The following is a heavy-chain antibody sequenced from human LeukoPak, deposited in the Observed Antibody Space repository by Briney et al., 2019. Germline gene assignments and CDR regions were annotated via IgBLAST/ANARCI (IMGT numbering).Heavy chain of an antibody. V-gene: IGHV1-69*04. CDR2: IIPILGIA. CDR1: GGTFSSYA. Sequence: ASAKVSCKASGGTFSSYAISWVRQAPGQGLEWMGRIIPILGIANYAQKFQGRVTITADKSTSTAYMELSSLRSEDTAVYYCARDLRYDSSGYYYRYYFDYWGQGTLVTVSS. CDR3: ARDLRYDSSGYYYRYYFDY. J-gene: IGHJ4*02. D-gene: IGHD3-22*01.